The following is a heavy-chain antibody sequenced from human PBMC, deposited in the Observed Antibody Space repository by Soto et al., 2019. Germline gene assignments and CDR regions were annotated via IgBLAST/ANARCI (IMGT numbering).Heavy chain of an antibody. CDR2: ISTTSSHI. J-gene: IGHJ4*02. CDR3: ARDWEKDWVTALDY. V-gene: IGHV3-21*01. CDR1: GFSFSNYD. D-gene: IGHD5-18*01. Sequence: PGGSLRLSCAASGFSFSNYDMSWVRQAPGKGLEWVSSISTTSSHIYYADSLRGRFTISRDNAKKSLYLQMSSLRAEDTAVYYCARDWEKDWVTALDYWGQGTLVTVSS.